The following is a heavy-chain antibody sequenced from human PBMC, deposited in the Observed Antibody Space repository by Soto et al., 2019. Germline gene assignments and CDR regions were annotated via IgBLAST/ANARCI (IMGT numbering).Heavy chain of an antibody. J-gene: IGHJ4*02. V-gene: IGHV4-31*03. Sequence: PSETLSLTCTVSGASITNDDFFWSWVRQHPDKGLEWLAYITYGGSIYYNPSLRSRLSVSINKSKSQSSLNVRSVTAADTAVYFCAKMERTQLWLLVQNWGQGLPVTVSS. CDR2: ITYGGSI. CDR1: GASITNDDFF. D-gene: IGHD5-18*01. CDR3: AKMERTQLWLLVQN.